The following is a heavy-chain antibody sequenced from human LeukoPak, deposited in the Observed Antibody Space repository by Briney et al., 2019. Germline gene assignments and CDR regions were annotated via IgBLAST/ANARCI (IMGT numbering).Heavy chain of an antibody. J-gene: IGHJ4*02. CDR1: GFTFSNYW. Sequence: GGSLRLSCAASGFTFSNYWMSWVRQAPGKGLEWVANIKEDGSEKYYVDSVKGRFTISRDNAKNSLYLQMNSLRAEDTAVYYCARGRSGSYSFDYWGQGTLVTVSS. D-gene: IGHD3-10*01. CDR3: ARGRSGSYSFDY. V-gene: IGHV3-7*01. CDR2: IKEDGSEK.